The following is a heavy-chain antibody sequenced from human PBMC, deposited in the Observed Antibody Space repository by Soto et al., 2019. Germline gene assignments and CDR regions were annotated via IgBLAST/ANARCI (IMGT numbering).Heavy chain of an antibody. V-gene: IGHV3-48*02. CDR2: ISSSSNTI. D-gene: IGHD2-2*01. Sequence: GESLKISCAASGFTFSSYSMSWVRQAPGKGLEWVSYISSSSNTIYYADSVKGRFTISRDNAKNSLYLQMNSLRDEDTAVYYCARGTSHPDYWGQGXLVTVYS. CDR3: ARGTSHPDY. J-gene: IGHJ4*02. CDR1: GFTFSSYS.